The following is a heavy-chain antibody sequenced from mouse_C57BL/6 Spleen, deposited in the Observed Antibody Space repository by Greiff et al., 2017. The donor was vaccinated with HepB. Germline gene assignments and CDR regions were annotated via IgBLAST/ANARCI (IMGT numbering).Heavy chain of an antibody. Sequence: QVQLQQSGPGLVQPSQSLSITCTVSGFSLTSYGVHWVRQSPGKGLEWLGVIWSGGSTDYNAAFISRLSISKDNSKSQVFFKMNSLQADDTAIYYCAGGSSYGWGYYAMDYWGQGTSVTVSS. CDR3: AGGSSYGWGYYAMDY. J-gene: IGHJ4*01. CDR1: GFSLTSYG. D-gene: IGHD1-1*01. V-gene: IGHV2-2*01. CDR2: IWSGGST.